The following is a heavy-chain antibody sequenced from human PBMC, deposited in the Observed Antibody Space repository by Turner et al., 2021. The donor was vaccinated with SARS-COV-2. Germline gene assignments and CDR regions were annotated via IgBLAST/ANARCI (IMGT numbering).Heavy chain of an antibody. CDR3: ARQSSGWYLPYFDY. CDR1: GGSLSSDY. Sequence: QGQLQVSGPGLVKPSETLSLTCTVSGGSLSSDYWSWIRQPPGKGLEWIGYIYYSGSANYNPSLKRRVTISVDTAKTQFSLTLSSVTAADAAVYYCARQSSGWYLPYFDYWGQGTLVTVSS. J-gene: IGHJ4*02. V-gene: IGHV4-59*08. CDR2: IYYSGSA. D-gene: IGHD6-19*01.